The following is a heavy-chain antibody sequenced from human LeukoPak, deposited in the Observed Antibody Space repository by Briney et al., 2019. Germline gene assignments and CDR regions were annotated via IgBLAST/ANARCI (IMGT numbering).Heavy chain of an antibody. CDR3: VGGAPNWGFDY. CDR2: INPSGGST. D-gene: IGHD7-27*01. Sequence: GASVKVSCKASGYTFTSNYMLWVRQAPGQGLEWMGIINPSGGSTSYAQKFQGRVTMTRDTSTSTVYMELSSLRSEDTAVYYCVGGAPNWGFDYWGQGTLVTVSS. CDR1: GYTFTSNY. J-gene: IGHJ4*02. V-gene: IGHV1-46*01.